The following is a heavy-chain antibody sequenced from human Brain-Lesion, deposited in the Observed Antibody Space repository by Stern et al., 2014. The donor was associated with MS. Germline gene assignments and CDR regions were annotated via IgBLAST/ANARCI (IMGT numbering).Heavy chain of an antibody. V-gene: IGHV4-39*01. CDR2: IYYSGFT. CDR1: GGSISRSTYY. J-gene: IGHJ4*02. CDR3: ARHDSVPRPSQLYSARDRGPGYFDY. D-gene: IGHD1-26*01. Sequence: VQLVESGPGLVKPSETLSLTCTVSGGSISRSTYYWAWIRQPPGKGLEWIGNIYYSGFTSYNPSLQSRLPISVNLSKTQFSLKLSSVTAADTAIYYCARHDSVPRPSQLYSARDRGPGYFDYWGQGTLVTVSS.